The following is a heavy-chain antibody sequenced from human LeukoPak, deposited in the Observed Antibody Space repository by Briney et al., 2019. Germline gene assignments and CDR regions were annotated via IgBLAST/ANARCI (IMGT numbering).Heavy chain of an antibody. Sequence: GGSLRLSCAASGFTFNTYNMNWVRQAPGKGLEWVSSITSSSSYIYYADSVKGRFTISRDNAKNSLYLQMNSLRAEDTAVYYCATEKNYGDYNFYDMDVWGQGTTVTVSS. V-gene: IGHV3-21*01. J-gene: IGHJ6*02. CDR2: ITSSSSYI. CDR3: ATEKNYGDYNFYDMDV. CDR1: GFTFNTYN. D-gene: IGHD4-17*01.